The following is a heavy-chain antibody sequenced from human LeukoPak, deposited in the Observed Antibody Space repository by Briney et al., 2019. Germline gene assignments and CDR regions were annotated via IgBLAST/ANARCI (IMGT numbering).Heavy chain of an antibody. CDR3: ARDRPYYYGSGSRLDYFDY. V-gene: IGHV3-11*05. CDR1: GFTFSNYY. D-gene: IGHD3-10*01. Sequence: GGSLRLSCAASGFTFSNYYMSWIRQAPGKGLEWVSYISSSSSYTNYADSVKGRFTISRDNAKNSLYLQMNSLRAEDTAVYYSARDRPYYYGSGSRLDYFDYWGQGTLVTVSS. J-gene: IGHJ4*02. CDR2: ISSSSSYT.